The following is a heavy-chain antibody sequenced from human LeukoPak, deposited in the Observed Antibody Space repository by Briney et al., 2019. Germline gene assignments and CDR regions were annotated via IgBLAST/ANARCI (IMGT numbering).Heavy chain of an antibody. CDR1: GFTFSNAW. V-gene: IGHV3-15*01. J-gene: IGHJ4*02. CDR3: TTDRYCSGGSCYSFDY. Sequence: PGGSLRLTCAASGFTFSNAWMSWVRQAPGKGLEWVGRIKSKTDGGTTDYAAPVKGRFTISRDDSKNTLYLQMNSLKTEDTAVYYCTTDRYCSGGSCYSFDYWGQGTLVTVSS. CDR2: IKSKTDGGTT. D-gene: IGHD2-15*01.